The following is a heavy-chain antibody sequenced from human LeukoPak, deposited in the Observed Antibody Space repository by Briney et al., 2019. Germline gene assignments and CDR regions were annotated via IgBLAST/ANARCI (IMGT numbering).Heavy chain of an antibody. Sequence: SETLSLTCTVSGGSISSGSYYWSWIRQPAGKGLEWIGRIYTSGSTNHNPSLKSRVTISVDTSKNQFSLKLSSVTAADTAVYYCARGLAVYYMDVWGKGTTVTISS. V-gene: IGHV4-61*02. CDR3: ARGLAVYYMDV. CDR2: IYTSGST. D-gene: IGHD3-3*02. CDR1: GGSISSGSYY. J-gene: IGHJ6*03.